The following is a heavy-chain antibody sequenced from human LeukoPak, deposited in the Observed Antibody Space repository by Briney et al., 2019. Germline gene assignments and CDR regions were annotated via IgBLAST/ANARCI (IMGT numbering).Heavy chain of an antibody. CDR2: MVPDGSEK. CDR3: ARDDGFSCFSY. Sequence: GGSLRLSCAASGFTFCDLWINWVRRAPGKGLEWVASMVPDGSEKQYVDAVKGRFTISRDNAKNSLYLQMTNLRVEDTAIYYCARDDGFSCFSYWGQGTLVLVTS. D-gene: IGHD5-24*01. V-gene: IGHV3-7*01. CDR1: GFTFCDLW. J-gene: IGHJ4*02.